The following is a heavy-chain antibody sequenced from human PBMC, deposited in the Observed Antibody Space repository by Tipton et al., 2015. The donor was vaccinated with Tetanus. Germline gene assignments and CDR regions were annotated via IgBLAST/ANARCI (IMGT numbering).Heavy chain of an antibody. D-gene: IGHD6-13*01. CDR1: GGSFSGYY. Sequence: TLSLTCAVYGGSFSGYYWSWIRQPPGKGLEWIGEINHSGSTNYNPSLKSRVTISVDTSKNQFSLKLSSVTAADTAVYCCARVEGIAAAGTYWFDPWGQGTLVTVSS. CDR3: ARVEGIAAAGTYWFDP. V-gene: IGHV4-34*01. CDR2: INHSGST. J-gene: IGHJ5*02.